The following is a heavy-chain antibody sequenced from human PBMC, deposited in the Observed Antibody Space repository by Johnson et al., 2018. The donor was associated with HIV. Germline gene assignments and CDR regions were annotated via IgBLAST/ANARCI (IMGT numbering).Heavy chain of an antibody. V-gene: IGHV3-11*04. Sequence: QVQLVESGGGLVQPGGSLRLSCATSGFSFSDYYMSWIRQAPGKGLEWVSYISSSGTAKSYADSVKGRFTISRDNSKNTLYLQMNSLRAEDTAVYYCAKGERGYSSSSDAFDIWGQGTMVTVSS. J-gene: IGHJ3*02. CDR2: ISSSGTAK. D-gene: IGHD6-6*01. CDR3: AKGERGYSSSSDAFDI. CDR1: GFSFSDYY.